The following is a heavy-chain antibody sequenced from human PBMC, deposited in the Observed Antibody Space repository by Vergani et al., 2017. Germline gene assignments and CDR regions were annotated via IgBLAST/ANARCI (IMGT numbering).Heavy chain of an antibody. CDR1: GFTFSSYA. Sequence: EVQLLESGGGLVQPGGSLRLSCAASGFTFSSYAMSWVRQAPGPGLEWVSAISGSGGSTYYSDSVQGRFTISRDKSKNTLYLQMNSMRADDTVVYYCAKDRYDFGSGFVGHPGAWVDPWGQGTLVTVSS. CDR3: AKDRYDFGSGFVGHPGAWVDP. CDR2: ISGSGGST. V-gene: IGHV3-23*01. J-gene: IGHJ5*02. D-gene: IGHD3-3*01.